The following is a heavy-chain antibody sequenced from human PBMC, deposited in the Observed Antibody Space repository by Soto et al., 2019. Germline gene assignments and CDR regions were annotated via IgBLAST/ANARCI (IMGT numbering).Heavy chain of an antibody. CDR2: VDPSGGST. CDR1: GYTFTKYY. J-gene: IGHJ5*01. D-gene: IGHD3-10*01. V-gene: IGHV1-46*01. CDR3: VRGYFASGSSYNNWFDS. Sequence: ASVKVSCKASGYTFTKYYIHWVRQAPGQGLEWMGIVDPSGGSTNYAQKFQGRVTMTRDTSTSTVYMELSSLRSEDTAVYYCVRGYFASGSSYNNWFDSWGQGTLVTVPQ.